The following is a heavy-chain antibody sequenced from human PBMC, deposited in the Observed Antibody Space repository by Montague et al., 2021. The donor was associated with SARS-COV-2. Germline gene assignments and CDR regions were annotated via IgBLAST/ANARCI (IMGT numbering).Heavy chain of an antibody. V-gene: IGHV3-43*02. CDR1: GFTFHDYV. D-gene: IGHD2/OR15-2a*01. CDR3: AKKSGAGRVLSGGMEV. CDR2: ISGDGGST. J-gene: IGHJ6*02. Sequence: SLRLSCAASGFTFHDYVMHWVRQAPGKGLEWVSLISGDGGSTDYADSVKGRFTISRDNSKNSLYLQMNSLTTEDTALYYCAKKSGAGRVLSGGMEVWGQGATVTVSS.